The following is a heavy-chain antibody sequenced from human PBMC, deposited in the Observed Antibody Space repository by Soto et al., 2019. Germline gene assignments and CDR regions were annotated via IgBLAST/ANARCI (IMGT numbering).Heavy chain of an antibody. V-gene: IGHV4-39*01. CDR2: IYYSGST. CDR1: GGSITSSSYY. D-gene: IGHD3-22*01. CDR3: ARQGAYFHESSGYEFDY. J-gene: IGHJ4*02. Sequence: ASETLSLTCTVSGGSITSSSYYWGWIRQPPGKGLEWIGSIYYSGSTYYNPSLKSRVSMSVDTSKNQFSLKLSSVTAADTAVYHCARQGAYFHESSGYEFDYWGQGTVVTVS.